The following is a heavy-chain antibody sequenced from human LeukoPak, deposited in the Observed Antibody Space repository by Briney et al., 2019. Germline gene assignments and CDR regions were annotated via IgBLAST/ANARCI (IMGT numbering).Heavy chain of an antibody. CDR3: ARDGYDFWSGYYDY. CDR1: GFTFNTYT. J-gene: IGHJ4*02. CDR2: ISGSSGII. V-gene: IGHV3-48*01. D-gene: IGHD3-3*01. Sequence: GGSLRLSCAASGFTFNTYTMNWVRQAPGKGLEWVSYISGSSGIIDYADSVRGRFTVSRDNAKNSLYLQMNSLRAEDTAVYYCARDGYDFWSGYYDYWGQGTLVTVSS.